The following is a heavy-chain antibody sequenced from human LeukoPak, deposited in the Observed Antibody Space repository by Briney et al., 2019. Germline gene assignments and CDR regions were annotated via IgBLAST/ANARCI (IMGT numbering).Heavy chain of an antibody. CDR2: ISASGGGT. D-gene: IGHD4-23*01. J-gene: IGHJ4*02. CDR3: AKDGYYGGNAPTYFDS. Sequence: SWIRQAPGKGLEWVSTISASGGGTYYADSVKGRFTISRDNSKNTLYAQMNSLRAEDTAVYYCAKDGYYGGNAPTYFDSWGQGTLVTVSS. V-gene: IGHV3-23*01.